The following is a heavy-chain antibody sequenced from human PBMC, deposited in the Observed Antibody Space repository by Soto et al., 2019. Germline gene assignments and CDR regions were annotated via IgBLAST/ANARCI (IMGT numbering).Heavy chain of an antibody. D-gene: IGHD2-2*01. J-gene: IGHJ6*02. CDR1: GYTFTGYY. Sequence: GASVKVSCKASGYTFTGYYMHWVRQAPGQGLEWMGWINPNSGGTNYAQKFQGWVTMTRDTSISTAYMELSRLRSDDTAVYYCARAKLVPAAPSDSCMDVWGQGTTVTVSS. V-gene: IGHV1-2*04. CDR3: ARAKLVPAAPSDSCMDV. CDR2: INPNSGGT.